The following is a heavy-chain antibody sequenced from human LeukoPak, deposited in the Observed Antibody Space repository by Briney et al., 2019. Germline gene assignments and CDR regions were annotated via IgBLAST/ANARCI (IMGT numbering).Heavy chain of an antibody. CDR1: GYTFTGYY. CDR2: INPDSGDT. CDR3: ARETINSGTYSEALDY. V-gene: IGHV1-2*02. D-gene: IGHD1-26*01. Sequence: ASVKVSCKASGYTFTGYYMYWVRQAPGQGLEWMGWINPDSGDTNYAQKFKGRVTMTRDTSISTAYMELSSLTSDDTAIYYCARETINSGTYSEALDYWGQGTLVTVSS. J-gene: IGHJ4*02.